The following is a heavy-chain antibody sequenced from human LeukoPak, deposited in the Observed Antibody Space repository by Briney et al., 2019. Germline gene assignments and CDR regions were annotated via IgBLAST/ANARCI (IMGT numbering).Heavy chain of an antibody. CDR1: GFTFSSYS. CDR3: AKDVGKWESLHFFDY. CDR2: ISGSGGST. Sequence: GGSLRLSCAASGFTFSSYSMNWVRQAPGKGLEWVSAISGSGGSTYYADSVTGRFTISRDNSRNTLYLQMNSLRGDDTAVYYCAKDVGKWESLHFFDYWGQGTLVTVSS. D-gene: IGHD1-26*01. V-gene: IGHV3-23*01. J-gene: IGHJ4*02.